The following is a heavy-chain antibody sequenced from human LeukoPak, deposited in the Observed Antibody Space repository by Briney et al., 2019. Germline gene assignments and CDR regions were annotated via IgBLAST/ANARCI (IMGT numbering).Heavy chain of an antibody. J-gene: IGHJ4*02. CDR2: IYYSGST. CDR3: ARGVAATRFAFNY. D-gene: IGHD2-15*01. Sequence: SETLSLTCTVSGGSISSGDYYWSWIRQPPGKGLEWIGYIYYSGSTYYNPSLKSRVTISVDTSKNQFSLKLSSVTAADTAVYYCARGVAATRFAFNYWGQGTLVTVSS. CDR1: GGSISSGDYY. V-gene: IGHV4-30-4*01.